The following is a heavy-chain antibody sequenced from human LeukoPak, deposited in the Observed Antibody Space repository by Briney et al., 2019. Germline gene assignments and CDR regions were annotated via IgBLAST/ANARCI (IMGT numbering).Heavy chain of an antibody. J-gene: IGHJ4*02. CDR2: IISMVGIA. CDR1: GGTFSSYA. V-gene: IGHV1-69*10. CDR3: ARVNGKSGSTIYYFDY. Sequence: WASVKVSCKASGGTFSSYAMSWVRQAPGKGLEWMVGIISMVGIANYAQKFKGRVTITADNSTSTDYMELSSLRSEDTAVYYCARVNGKSGSTIYYFDYWGQGTLVTVSS. D-gene: IGHD2-2*01.